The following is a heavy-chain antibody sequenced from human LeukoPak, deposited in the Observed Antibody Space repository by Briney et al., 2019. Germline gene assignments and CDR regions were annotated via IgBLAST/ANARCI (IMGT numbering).Heavy chain of an antibody. D-gene: IGHD6-6*01. V-gene: IGHV1-69*01. J-gene: IGHJ6*03. CDR3: ATSLSSIAARWLSDYYYYYYMDV. CDR1: GGTFISYA. CDR2: IIHIFGTA. Sequence: SVTVSFKASGGTFISYAISWVRQAPGQGGEGMGGIIHIFGTANYAQKFQGRVTITPDESTSTAYMELSSLRSEDTAVYYCATSLSSIAARWLSDYYYYYYMDVWGKGTTVTVSS.